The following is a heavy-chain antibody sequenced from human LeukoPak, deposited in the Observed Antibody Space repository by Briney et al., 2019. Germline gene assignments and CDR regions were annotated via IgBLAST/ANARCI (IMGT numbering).Heavy chain of an antibody. Sequence: SETLSLTCTVSGGSISSYYWSWIRQPPGKGLEWIGYIYYSGSTNYIPSLKSRVTISVDTSKNQFSLKLSSVTAADTAVYYCARERGAVGVNWFDPWGQGTLVTVSS. V-gene: IGHV4-59*01. CDR2: IYYSGST. CDR1: GGSISSYY. CDR3: ARERGAVGVNWFDP. D-gene: IGHD6-19*01. J-gene: IGHJ5*02.